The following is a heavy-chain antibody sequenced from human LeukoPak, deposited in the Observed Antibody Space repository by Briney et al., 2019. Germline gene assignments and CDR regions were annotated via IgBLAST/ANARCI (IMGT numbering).Heavy chain of an antibody. Sequence: SETLPLTCAVYGGSISSYYWSWIRQPPGKGLEWIGYIYYSGSTNYNPSLKSRVTISVDTSKNQFSLKLSSVTAADTAVYYCARDSALDGMDVWGQGTTVTVSS. V-gene: IGHV4-59*01. D-gene: IGHD3-10*01. CDR2: IYYSGST. CDR3: ARDSALDGMDV. J-gene: IGHJ6*02. CDR1: GGSISSYY.